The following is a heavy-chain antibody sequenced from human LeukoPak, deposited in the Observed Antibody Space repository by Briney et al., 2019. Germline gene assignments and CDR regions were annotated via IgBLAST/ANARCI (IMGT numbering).Heavy chain of an antibody. CDR2: INPNSGNS. CDR3: ARVGSAYYDSRGYYVYYFDY. CDR1: GYTFSTHD. V-gene: IGHV1-8*01. Sequence: ASVKVSCKASGYTFSTHDINWVRQATGQGLEWMGWINPNSGNSGSAQKFQGRVTMTRDTSISTAYMELSSLTSEDTAVYYCARVGSAYYDSRGYYVYYFDYWGQGTLVTVSS. J-gene: IGHJ4*02. D-gene: IGHD3-22*01.